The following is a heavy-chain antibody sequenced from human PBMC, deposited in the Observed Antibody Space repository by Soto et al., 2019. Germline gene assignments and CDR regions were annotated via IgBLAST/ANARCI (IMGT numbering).Heavy chain of an antibody. CDR1: GYIFTNYA. CDR3: ARPIQYYFDTSAQSAWFDP. CDR2: INAANGNT. D-gene: IGHD3-22*01. Sequence: ASVKVSCKASGYIFTNYAMHWVRQAPGQRLEWMGWINAANGNTKYSQKFQGRVTITADESTSTAYMELSSLRSEDTAVYYCARPIQYYFDTSAQSAWFDPWGQGTLVTVSS. V-gene: IGHV1-3*01. J-gene: IGHJ5*02.